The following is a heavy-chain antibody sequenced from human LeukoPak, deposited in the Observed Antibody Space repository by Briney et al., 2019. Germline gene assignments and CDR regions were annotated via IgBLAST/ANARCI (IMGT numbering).Heavy chain of an antibody. CDR1: GGSISSSSYY. Sequence: SETLSLTCTVSGGSISSSSYYWSWIRQPPGKGLEWMGEINHSGGTNYNPSLKSRVTISVDTSKNQFSLKLSSVTAADTAVYYCARVGHSSGWYVRSRAWFDPWGQGTLVTVSS. V-gene: IGHV4-39*07. CDR3: ARVGHSSGWYVRSRAWFDP. J-gene: IGHJ5*02. CDR2: INHSGGT. D-gene: IGHD6-19*01.